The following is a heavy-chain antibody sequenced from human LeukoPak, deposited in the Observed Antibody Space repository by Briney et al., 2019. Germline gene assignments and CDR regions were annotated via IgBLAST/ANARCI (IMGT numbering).Heavy chain of an antibody. Sequence: SETLSLTCAVYGGSFSGYYWSWIRQPPGKGLEWIGEINHSGSTNYNPSLKSRVTISVDTSKNQFSLKLSSVTAADTAVYYCARFRVVSSTRYGDYQGVYWGQGTLVTVSS. CDR1: GGSFSGYY. J-gene: IGHJ4*02. V-gene: IGHV4-34*01. CDR2: INHSGST. D-gene: IGHD4-17*01. CDR3: ARFRVVSSTRYGDYQGVY.